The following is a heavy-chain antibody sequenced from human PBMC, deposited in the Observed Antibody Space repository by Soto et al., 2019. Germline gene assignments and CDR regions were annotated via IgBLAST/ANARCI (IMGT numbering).Heavy chain of an antibody. CDR1: GGSISSSSYY. J-gene: IGHJ5*02. V-gene: IGHV4-39*07. D-gene: IGHD2-2*01. CDR2: IYYSGST. CDR3: AREYIVVVPAAVGWFDP. Sequence: SETLSLTCTVSGGSISSSSYYWGWIRQPPGKGLEWIGSIYYSGSTYYNPSLKSRVTISVDTSKNQFSLKLSSVTAADTAVYYCAREYIVVVPAAVGWFDPWGQGTLVTVSS.